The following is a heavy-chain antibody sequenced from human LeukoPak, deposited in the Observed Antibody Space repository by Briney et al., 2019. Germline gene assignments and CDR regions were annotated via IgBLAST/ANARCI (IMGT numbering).Heavy chain of an antibody. Sequence: GGSLRLSCAASGFTFSRHWMHWVRQAPGKGLVWISRINSDASDTNYADFVKGRFTISRDNAKNTVYLQINSLRDEDTAVYYCVKYGADVWGQGTTVTVSS. CDR2: INSDASDT. V-gene: IGHV3-74*01. CDR1: GFTFSRHW. J-gene: IGHJ6*02. CDR3: VKYGADV. D-gene: IGHD2/OR15-2a*01.